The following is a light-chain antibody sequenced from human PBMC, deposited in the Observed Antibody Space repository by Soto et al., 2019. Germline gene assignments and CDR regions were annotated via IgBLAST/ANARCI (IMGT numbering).Light chain of an antibody. CDR2: GAS. Sequence: ESVLTQSPGTLSLSPGERATLSCRASQSVSNNYLAWYQQKPGQAPRLLIYGASTRATGIPDRFSGSGSGTDFTLTISRLESEDSAVYYCQQYGSSPTWTFGQGTKVDIK. CDR1: QSVSNNY. CDR3: QQYGSSPTWT. J-gene: IGKJ1*01. V-gene: IGKV3-20*01.